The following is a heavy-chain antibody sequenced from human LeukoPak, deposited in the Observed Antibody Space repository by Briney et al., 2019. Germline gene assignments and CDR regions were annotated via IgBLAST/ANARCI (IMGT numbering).Heavy chain of an antibody. V-gene: IGHV4-30-2*01. Sequence: SQTLSLTCAVSGGSISSGDYSWSWIRQPPGRGLEWIVYIYHSGSTYYNPSLKSRVTISVDRSKSQFSLKLSSVSAAGTGVYYCARGAVIDAFDIWGQGTMVTVSS. CDR2: IYHSGST. CDR1: GGSISSGDYS. J-gene: IGHJ3*02. CDR3: ARGAVIDAFDI.